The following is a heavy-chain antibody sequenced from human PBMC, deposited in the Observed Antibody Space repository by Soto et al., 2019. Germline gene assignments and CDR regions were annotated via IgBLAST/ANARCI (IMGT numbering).Heavy chain of an antibody. CDR1: GDSVSRNSAA. J-gene: IGHJ6*02. V-gene: IGHV6-1*01. Sequence: PSQTLSLTCAISGDSVSRNSAAWTWIRQSPSRGLEWLGRTYYRSQWYNHYAVSVKSRITLNPDTSKNQFSLQLASVTPEDTAVYYCARADEKRYYGMDVWGQGTTVTVSS. CDR3: ARADEKRYYGMDV. CDR2: TYYRSQWYN.